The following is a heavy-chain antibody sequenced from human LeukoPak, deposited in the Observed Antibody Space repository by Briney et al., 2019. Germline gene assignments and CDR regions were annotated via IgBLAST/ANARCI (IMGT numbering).Heavy chain of an antibody. CDR1: GFSTTSCN. D-gene: IGHD6-25*01. Sequence: SETLSLTCTVYGFSTTSCNWGRLRQPAGKGLEWLGRIYTSGSTNYNPSLRSRVAISVDKSKNQFSLKRSSGTAADTAVYYCASQTAAAESYDHWGQGTLVTVSS. CDR3: ASQTAAAESYDH. CDR2: IYTSGST. V-gene: IGHV4-4*07. J-gene: IGHJ4*02.